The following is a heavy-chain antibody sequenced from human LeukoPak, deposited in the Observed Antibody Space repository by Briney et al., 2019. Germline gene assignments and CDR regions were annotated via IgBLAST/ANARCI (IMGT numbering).Heavy chain of an antibody. Sequence: GGSLRLSCSASGFTFSSYAMHWVRQAPGKGLEYVSVISSNGGSTYYADSVKDRFTISRDNSKNTLYLQVSSLRAEDTAVYYCVKGSDSSGYYNFDYWGQGTLVTVSS. V-gene: IGHV3-64D*06. CDR3: VKGSDSSGYYNFDY. CDR1: GFTFSSYA. D-gene: IGHD3-22*01. J-gene: IGHJ4*02. CDR2: ISSNGGST.